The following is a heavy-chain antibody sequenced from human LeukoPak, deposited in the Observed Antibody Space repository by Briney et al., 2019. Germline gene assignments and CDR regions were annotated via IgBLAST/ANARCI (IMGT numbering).Heavy chain of an antibody. CDR3: AKHGVTSLRYFDL. V-gene: IGHV3-48*01. D-gene: IGHD2-21*02. CDR2: ISSSGSTI. J-gene: IGHJ2*01. Sequence: GGSLRLSCAASGFTFSSYSMNWVRQAPGKGLEWVSYISSSGSTIYYAEFVKGRFTISRDNSKNTLDLQMITLRAEDTAVYYCAKHGVTSLRYFDLWGRGTLVTVSS. CDR1: GFTFSSYS.